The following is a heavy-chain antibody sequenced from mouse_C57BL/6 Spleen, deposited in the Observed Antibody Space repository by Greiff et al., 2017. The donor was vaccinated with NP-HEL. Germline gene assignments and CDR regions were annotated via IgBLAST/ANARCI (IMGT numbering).Heavy chain of an antibody. Sequence: QVQLKESGAELAKPGASVKLSCKASGYTFTSYWMHWVKQRPGQGLEWIGYINPSSGYTKYNQKFKDKATLTADTSSSTAYMQLSSLTYEDSAVYYWANYYYGSQYAMDYWGQGTSVTVSS. CDR3: ANYYYGSQYAMDY. CDR1: GYTFTSYW. CDR2: INPSSGYT. J-gene: IGHJ4*01. V-gene: IGHV1-7*01. D-gene: IGHD1-1*01.